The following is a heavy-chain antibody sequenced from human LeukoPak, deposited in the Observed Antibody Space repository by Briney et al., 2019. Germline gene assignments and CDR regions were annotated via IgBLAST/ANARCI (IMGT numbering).Heavy chain of an antibody. D-gene: IGHD4-11*01. V-gene: IGHV3-21*01. Sequence: GGSLRLSCAASGFTFSTYTMNWVRQAPGKGLEWVSSISHSGSDISYADSVKGRFTISRDNAKNSLYLQMNSLRAEDTAVYYCARPGYSNLFDYWGQGTLVTVSS. CDR2: ISHSGSDI. J-gene: IGHJ4*02. CDR3: ARPGYSNLFDY. CDR1: GFTFSTYT.